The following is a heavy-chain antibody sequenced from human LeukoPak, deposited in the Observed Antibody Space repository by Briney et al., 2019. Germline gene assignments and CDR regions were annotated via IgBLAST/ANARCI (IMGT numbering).Heavy chain of an antibody. V-gene: IGHV1-46*01. CDR2: IIPSDGST. Sequence: ASVKVSCKASGYSFTRYFIHWVRQAPGQGLEWMGIIIPSDGSTSYAQKFQGRVTMTRDTSTSTVYMELSSLRSEDTAVYYCARGDPSDYWGQGTLVTVSS. CDR1: GYSFTRYF. J-gene: IGHJ4*02. CDR3: ARGDPSDY.